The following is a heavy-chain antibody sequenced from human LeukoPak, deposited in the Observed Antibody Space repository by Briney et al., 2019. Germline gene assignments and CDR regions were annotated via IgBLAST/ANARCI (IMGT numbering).Heavy chain of an antibody. D-gene: IGHD2-15*01. Sequence: ASVTVSCTASGYTFTSYAMHWVRQAPGQRLEWMGWINAGNGNTKYSQKFQGRVTITRDTSASTAYMELSSLRSEDTAVYYCARDPGRQLLPQDYWGQGTLVTVSS. CDR3: ARDPGRQLLPQDY. CDR2: INAGNGNT. V-gene: IGHV1-3*01. J-gene: IGHJ4*02. CDR1: GYTFTSYA.